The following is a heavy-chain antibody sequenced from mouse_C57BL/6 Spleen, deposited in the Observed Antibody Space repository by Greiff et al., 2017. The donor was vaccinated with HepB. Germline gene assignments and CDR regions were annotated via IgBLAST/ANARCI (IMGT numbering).Heavy chain of an antibody. D-gene: IGHD1-1*01. CDR2: ISNGGGST. Sequence: DVKLVESGGGLVQPGGSLKLSCAASGFTFSDYYMYWVRQTPEKRLEWVAYISNGGGSTYYPDTVKGRFTISRDNAKNTLYLQMSRLKSADTAMYYCARQEPYYYDSSPYAMDYWGQGTSVTVSS. CDR3: ARQEPYYYDSSPYAMDY. V-gene: IGHV5-12*01. J-gene: IGHJ4*01. CDR1: GFTFSDYY.